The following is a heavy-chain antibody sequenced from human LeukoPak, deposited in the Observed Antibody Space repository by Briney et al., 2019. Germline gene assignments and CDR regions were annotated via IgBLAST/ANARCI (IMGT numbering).Heavy chain of an antibody. V-gene: IGHV3-7*04. Sequence: GGSLRLSCAASGFTFSSYWMSWVRQAPGKGLEWVANIKQDGSEKYVDSVKGRFTIPRDNAKNSLYLQMNSLRVEDTAVYYCARAYYDFWSGYYYYYYYGMDVWGQGTTVTVSS. J-gene: IGHJ6*02. CDR1: GFTFSSYW. D-gene: IGHD3-3*01. CDR2: IKQDGSEK. CDR3: ARAYYDFWSGYYYYYYYGMDV.